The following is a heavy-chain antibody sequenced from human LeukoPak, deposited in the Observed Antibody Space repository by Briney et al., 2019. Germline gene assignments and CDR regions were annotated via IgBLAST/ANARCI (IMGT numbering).Heavy chain of an antibody. Sequence: GGSLRLSCAASGFTFSSYAMSWVRQAPGKGLEWVSAISGSGGSTYYADSVKGRFTISRDNSKNTLYLQMNSLRAEDTAVYYCGKDAPGGGYSYGEGEYYFDYGGQETLVPVSS. J-gene: IGHJ4*02. CDR3: GKDAPGGGYSYGEGEYYFDY. D-gene: IGHD3-22*01. V-gene: IGHV3-23*01. CDR1: GFTFSSYA. CDR2: ISGSGGST.